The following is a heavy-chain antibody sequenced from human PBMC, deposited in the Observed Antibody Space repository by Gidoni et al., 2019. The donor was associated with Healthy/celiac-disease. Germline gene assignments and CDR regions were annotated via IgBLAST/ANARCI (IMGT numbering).Heavy chain of an antibody. Sequence: EVQLLESGGGLVQPGGSLRLSCAAAGFTFSSYAMSCVRQAPGKGLEWVSAISGSGGSTYYADSVKGRFTTSRDNSKNTLYLQMNSLRAEDTAVYYCAKLITPGERGAYGGNLDYWGQGTLVTVSS. J-gene: IGHJ4*02. CDR2: ISGSGGST. D-gene: IGHD2-15*01. V-gene: IGHV3-23*01. CDR1: GFTFSSYA. CDR3: AKLITPGERGAYGGNLDY.